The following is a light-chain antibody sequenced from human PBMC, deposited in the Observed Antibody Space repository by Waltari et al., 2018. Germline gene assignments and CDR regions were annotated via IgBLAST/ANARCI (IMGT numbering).Light chain of an antibody. J-gene: IGKJ4*01. Sequence: IVLTQSPDTLSLSPGQRANLSCRASQTINNNLLVWYQQKPGQAPRLIIHGAYSRATGFPDRFSGSGSGTDFTLTINSLEPEDSAVYYCQQYDGLVVTFGGGTKVEI. CDR2: GAY. CDR3: QQYDGLVVT. V-gene: IGKV3-20*01. CDR1: QTINNNL.